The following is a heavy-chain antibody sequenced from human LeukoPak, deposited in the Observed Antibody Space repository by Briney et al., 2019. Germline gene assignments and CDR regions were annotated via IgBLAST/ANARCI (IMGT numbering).Heavy chain of an antibody. Sequence: MPSETLSLTCAVYGGSFSGYYWSWIRQPPGKGLEWIGEINHSGSTNYNPSLKSRVTISVDTSKNQFSLKLSSVTAADTAVYYCARGLWFDPWGQGTQVTVSS. CDR1: GGSFSGYY. J-gene: IGHJ5*02. V-gene: IGHV4-34*01. CDR3: ARGLWFDP. CDR2: INHSGST.